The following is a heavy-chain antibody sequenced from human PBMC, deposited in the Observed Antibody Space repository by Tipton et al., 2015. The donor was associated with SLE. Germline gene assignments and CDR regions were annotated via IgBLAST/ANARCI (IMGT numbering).Heavy chain of an antibody. CDR3: ARDSHDYGDPSWFDP. CDR1: GGSISSYY. CDR2: IYTSGST. D-gene: IGHD4-17*01. V-gene: IGHV4-4*07. Sequence: TLSLTCTVSGGSISSYYWSWIRQPAGKGLEWIGGIYTSGSTNYNPSLKSRVTVPVDTSKNQFSLKLSSVTAADTAVYYCARDSHDYGDPSWFDPWGQGTLVTVSS. J-gene: IGHJ5*02.